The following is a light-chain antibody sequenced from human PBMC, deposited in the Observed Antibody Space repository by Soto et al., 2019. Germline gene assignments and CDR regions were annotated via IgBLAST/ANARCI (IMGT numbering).Light chain of an antibody. CDR1: SSDVGGYNY. V-gene: IGLV2-14*01. Sequence: QSALTQPACVSWSPGQSITISCTGTSSDVGGYNYVSWYQHLPGKAPKLIIYYVSNRPSGVSDRFSGSKSGNTASLTISGLQAEDEADYYCSSHASSRTLVFGLGTKVTVL. CDR2: YVS. CDR3: SSHASSRTLV. J-gene: IGLJ1*01.